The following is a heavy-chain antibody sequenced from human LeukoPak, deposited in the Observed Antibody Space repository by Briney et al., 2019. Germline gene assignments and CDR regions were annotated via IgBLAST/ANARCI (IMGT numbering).Heavy chain of an antibody. J-gene: IGHJ6*02. D-gene: IGHD4-23*01. CDR1: GGTFSSYA. CDR2: IIPILGIA. V-gene: IGHV1-69*04. CDR3: ARVWVGGNSSYYYYGMDV. Sequence: GSSVKVSCKASGGTFSSYAISWVRQAPGQGLEWMGRIIPILGIANYAQKFQGRVTITADKSTSTDYMELSSLRSEDTAVYYCARVWVGGNSSYYYYGMDVWGQGTTVTVSS.